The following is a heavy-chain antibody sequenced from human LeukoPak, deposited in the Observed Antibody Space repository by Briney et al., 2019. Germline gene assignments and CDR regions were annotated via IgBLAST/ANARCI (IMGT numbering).Heavy chain of an antibody. CDR2: IYYSGGT. CDR1: GGSINSYY. Sequence: SETQSLTCTVSGGSINSYYWSWIRQPPGKGLEWIGYIYYSGGTSYNPSLKSRVTISVDTSKNQFSLKLSSVTAADTAVYYCARFDLSSPRYFDLWGRGTLVTVSS. CDR3: ARFDLSSPRYFDL. J-gene: IGHJ2*01. D-gene: IGHD6-13*01. V-gene: IGHV4-59*08.